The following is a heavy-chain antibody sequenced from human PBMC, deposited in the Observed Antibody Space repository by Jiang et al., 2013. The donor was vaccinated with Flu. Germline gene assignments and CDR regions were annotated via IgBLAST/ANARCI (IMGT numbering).Heavy chain of an antibody. Sequence: GVVQPGGSLRLSCAASGFTFSYYAMHWVRQAPGKGLEWVAFIRFDGSDKYYADSVQGRFTISRDNSDKALYLQMNSLRPEDTAMYYCATLRGSSYDTYLMDYWGQGTLVTVSA. CDR1: GFTFSYYA. V-gene: IGHV3-30*02. CDR3: ATLRGSSYDTYLMDY. CDR2: IRFDGSDK. D-gene: IGHD3-9*01. J-gene: IGHJ4*02.